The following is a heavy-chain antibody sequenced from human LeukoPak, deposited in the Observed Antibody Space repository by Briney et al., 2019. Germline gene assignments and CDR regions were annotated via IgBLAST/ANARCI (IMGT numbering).Heavy chain of an antibody. V-gene: IGHV3-48*01. Sequence: AGGSLRLSCAASGFIFSSYSMNWVRQGPGKGLEWVSYITSSSSRIYYADSVKGRFTISRDNAKNSLYLEMNSLRAEDTAVYYCTRDPHSLDYWGQGTLVTVSS. CDR2: ITSSSSRI. CDR1: GFIFSSYS. D-gene: IGHD5-18*01. CDR3: TRDPHSLDY. J-gene: IGHJ4*02.